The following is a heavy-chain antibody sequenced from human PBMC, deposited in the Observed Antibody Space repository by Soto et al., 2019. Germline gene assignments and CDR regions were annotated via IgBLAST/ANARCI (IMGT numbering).Heavy chain of an antibody. J-gene: IGHJ6*02. Sequence: QVQLVESGGGVVQPGRSLRLSCAASGFTFSSYGMHWVRQAPGKGLEWVAVIWYDGSNKYYADSVKGRFTISRDNSKNTLYLQMNSLRAEDTAVYYCARDYFKGGGHPSPLSHYGMDVWGQGTTVTVSS. CDR2: IWYDGSNK. CDR3: ARDYFKGGGHPSPLSHYGMDV. V-gene: IGHV3-33*01. CDR1: GFTFSSYG. D-gene: IGHD3-10*01.